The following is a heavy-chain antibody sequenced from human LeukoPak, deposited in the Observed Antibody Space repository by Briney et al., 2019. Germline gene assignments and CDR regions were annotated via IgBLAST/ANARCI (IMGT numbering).Heavy chain of an antibody. CDR2: IRTKSNGETA. J-gene: IGHJ4*02. CDR1: GLTFGEDA. Sequence: GRSLRLYCTASGLTFGEDAMSWFRQATGKGLEWVCVIRTKSNGETAEYAASVKGRFSISRDDSKSIAYLQMNSLKTEDTGVYFCARLIAVVVAASSYFDSWGQGTRVTVSS. D-gene: IGHD2-15*01. V-gene: IGHV3-49*03. CDR3: ARLIAVVVAASSYFDS.